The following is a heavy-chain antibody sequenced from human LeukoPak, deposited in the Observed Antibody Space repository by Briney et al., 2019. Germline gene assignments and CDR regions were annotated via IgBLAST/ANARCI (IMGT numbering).Heavy chain of an antibody. CDR3: ARAGYYDSSGYTNFDY. J-gene: IGHJ4*02. Sequence: ASVKVSCKASGYTFTSYGISWVRQAPGQGLEWMGWISAYNGNTNYAQKLQGRVTMTTDTSTSTVYMELRSLRSDDTAVYYCARAGYYDSSGYTNFDYWGRGTLVTVSS. V-gene: IGHV1-18*01. D-gene: IGHD3-22*01. CDR2: ISAYNGNT. CDR1: GYTFTSYG.